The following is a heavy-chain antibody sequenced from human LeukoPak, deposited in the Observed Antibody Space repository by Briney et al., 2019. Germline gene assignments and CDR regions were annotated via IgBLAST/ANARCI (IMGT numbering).Heavy chain of an antibody. CDR2: INPSGGST. CDR1: GYTFTSYY. Sequence: ASVKVSCKASGYTFTSYYMHWVRQAPGQGLEWMGIINPSGGSTSYAQKFQGRVTMTRDMFTSTVYMELSSLRSEDTAVYYCARGLRDYYYYMDVWGKGTTVTVSS. J-gene: IGHJ6*03. CDR3: ARGLRDYYYYMDV. D-gene: IGHD3-16*01. V-gene: IGHV1-46*01.